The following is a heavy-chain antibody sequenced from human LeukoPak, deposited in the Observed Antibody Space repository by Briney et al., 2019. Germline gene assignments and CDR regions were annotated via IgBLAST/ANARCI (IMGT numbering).Heavy chain of an antibody. V-gene: IGHV4-38-2*01. CDR1: GYSISSGYY. CDR3: ARQGYYDSSGYCNY. D-gene: IGHD3-22*01. CDR2: IYHSGST. Sequence: SETLSLTCAVSGYSISSGYYWGWIRQPPGKGLEWIGNIYHSGSTYYNPSLKSRVTISVDTSKNQFSLKLSSVTAAATAVYYCARQGYYDSSGYCNYWGQGTLVTVSS. J-gene: IGHJ4*02.